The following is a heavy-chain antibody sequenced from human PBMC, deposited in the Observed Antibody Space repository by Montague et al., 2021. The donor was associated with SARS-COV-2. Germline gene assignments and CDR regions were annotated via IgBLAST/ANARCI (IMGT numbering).Heavy chain of an antibody. J-gene: IGHJ6*03. D-gene: IGHD2-2*01. CDR3: ARGAIVVVPAALGLGYYYYYYMDA. CDR1: GGSFSGYY. CDR2: INHSGST. Sequence: SETLSLTCAVYGGSFSGYYWSWIRQPPGKGLEWIGEINHSGSTNXXPSLKGRVTISVDTSKNQFSLKLSSVTAADTAVYYCARGAIVVVPAALGLGYYYYYYMDAWGKGTTVTVSS. V-gene: IGHV4-34*01.